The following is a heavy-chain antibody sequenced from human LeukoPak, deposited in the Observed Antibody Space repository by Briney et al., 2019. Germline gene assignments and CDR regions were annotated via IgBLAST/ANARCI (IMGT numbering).Heavy chain of an antibody. CDR2: IIENGGET. CDR3: AKDSGYNSNIWYSP. Sequence: GGSLRLSCAASGFTFNKFAMSWVRQAPGKGLEWVSGIIENGGETYYADSVRGRFTISRDNSKNTLYLQMNSLRAEDPAVYYCAKDSGYNSNIWYSPWAGGPLVPFSS. D-gene: IGHD6-13*01. J-gene: IGHJ5*02. V-gene: IGHV3-23*01. CDR1: GFTFNKFA.